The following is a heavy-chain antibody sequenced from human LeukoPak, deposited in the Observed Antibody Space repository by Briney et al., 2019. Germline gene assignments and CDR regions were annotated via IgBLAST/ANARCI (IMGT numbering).Heavy chain of an antibody. CDR3: AKEREMDGVTMIVTVIGAFDI. CDR2: ISGSGGST. J-gene: IGHJ3*02. V-gene: IGHV3-23*01. D-gene: IGHD3-22*01. Sequence: AGGSLRLSCAASGFTFSSYAMSWVRQAPGKGLEWVSAISGSGGSTYYADSVKGRFTISRDNSKNTLYLQMNSLRAEDTAVYYCAKEREMDGVTMIVTVIGAFDIWGQGTMVTVSS. CDR1: GFTFSSYA.